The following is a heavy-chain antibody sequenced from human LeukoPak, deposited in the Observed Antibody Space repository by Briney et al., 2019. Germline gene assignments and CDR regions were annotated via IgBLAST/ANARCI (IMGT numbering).Heavy chain of an antibody. Sequence: GGSLRLSCAASGFTFSSYAMTWVRQAPGKGLEWVSTISGSGGNTYYADSVKGRFTISRDNSKNTLYLQMNSLRAEDTAVYYCAKGARGSGWYKEPFDYWGQGALVTVSS. D-gene: IGHD6-19*01. CDR1: GFTFSSYA. CDR3: AKGARGSGWYKEPFDY. CDR2: ISGSGGNT. V-gene: IGHV3-23*01. J-gene: IGHJ4*02.